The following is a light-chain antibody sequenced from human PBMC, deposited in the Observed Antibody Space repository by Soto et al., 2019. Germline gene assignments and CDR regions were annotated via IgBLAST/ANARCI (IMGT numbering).Light chain of an antibody. Sequence: DIVLTQSPATLSLSPGQTATLSCRASQSVSSYLAWYQQKAGQAPRLLIYEGSNRATGIPTRFSGSGSGTDFTLTISGLEPEDFAVYYCQQYATSPGTFGQGTKVDIK. V-gene: IGKV3-11*01. J-gene: IGKJ1*01. CDR2: EGS. CDR1: QSVSSY. CDR3: QQYATSPGT.